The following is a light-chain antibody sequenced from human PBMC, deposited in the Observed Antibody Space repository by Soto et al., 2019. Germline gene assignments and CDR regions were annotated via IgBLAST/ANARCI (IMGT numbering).Light chain of an antibody. V-gene: IGKV3-20*01. CDR3: QQYGRSPYT. CDR2: GAS. CDR1: QSVSSSN. J-gene: IGKJ2*01. Sequence: EIVLTQSPGTLSLSPGERATLTCRASQSVSSSNLAWYQQQPGQAPRLLIYGASSRATGIPDRFSGSGSGTDFTLTISSLEPEDFAVYYCQQYGRSPYTFGQGTKLDIK.